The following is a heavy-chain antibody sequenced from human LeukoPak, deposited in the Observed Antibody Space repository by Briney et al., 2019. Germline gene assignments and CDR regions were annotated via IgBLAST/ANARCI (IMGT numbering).Heavy chain of an antibody. CDR1: GFTFSSYE. J-gene: IGHJ5*02. CDR2: ISSSGSTI. CDR3: AKEGSYLYNWFDP. V-gene: IGHV3-48*03. D-gene: IGHD1-26*01. Sequence: GGSLRLSCAASGFTFSSYEMNWVRQAPGKGLEWVSYISSSGSTIYYADSVKDRFTISRDNSKNTLYLQMNSLRAEDTAVYYCAKEGSYLYNWFDPWGQGALVTVSS.